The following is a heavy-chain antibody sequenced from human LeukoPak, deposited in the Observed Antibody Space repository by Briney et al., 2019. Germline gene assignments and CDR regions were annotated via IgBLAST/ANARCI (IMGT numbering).Heavy chain of an antibody. D-gene: IGHD4-17*01. Sequence: GESLKISCKGSGFSFPTYWIAWVRQMPRKGLEWMGNIYPDDSYTRYSPSFQGQVTISAHKSLSTAYLPWRRPKASDPAMYSSARPLDVTTVDAFDIWGQGTMVTVSS. J-gene: IGHJ3*02. CDR3: ARPLDVTTVDAFDI. CDR2: IYPDDSYT. V-gene: IGHV5-51*01. CDR1: GFSFPTYW.